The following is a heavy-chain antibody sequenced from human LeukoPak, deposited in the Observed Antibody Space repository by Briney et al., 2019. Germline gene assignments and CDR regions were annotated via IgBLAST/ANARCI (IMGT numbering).Heavy chain of an antibody. Sequence: GESLKISCKGSGYRFSSYWIGWVRQMPGKGLEWMGIIYPADSDIRYSPSFQGQVTISADKSISTAYLQWSSLKASDTATYYCARQEYCSGGSCYTWFDPWGQGTLVTVSS. CDR1: GYRFSSYW. J-gene: IGHJ5*02. CDR2: IYPADSDI. D-gene: IGHD2-15*01. V-gene: IGHV5-51*01. CDR3: ARQEYCSGGSCYTWFDP.